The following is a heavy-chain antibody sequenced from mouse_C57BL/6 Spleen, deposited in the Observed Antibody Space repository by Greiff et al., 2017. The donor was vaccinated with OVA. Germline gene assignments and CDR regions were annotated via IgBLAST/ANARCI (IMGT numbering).Heavy chain of an antibody. J-gene: IGHJ2*01. CDR1: GYSITSGYY. V-gene: IGHV3-6*01. CDR3: ARDPGFDY. CDR2: ISYDGSN. Sequence: EVQLVESGPGLVKPSQSLSLTCSVTGYSITSGYYWNWIRQFPGNKLGWMDYISYDGSNNYNPTLKNRISITRDTSKNQFFLKLNSVTTEDTATYYCARDPGFDYWGQGTTLTVSS.